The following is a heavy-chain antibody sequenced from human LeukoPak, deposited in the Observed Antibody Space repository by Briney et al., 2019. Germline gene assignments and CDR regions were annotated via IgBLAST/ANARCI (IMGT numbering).Heavy chain of an antibody. J-gene: IGHJ2*01. CDR2: ISGNGVRT. D-gene: IGHD5-18*01. CDR3: AKGFRYSYAYTYWYFDL. Sequence: GASLRPSCAASGFTFSNYGMSWVRQAPGKGLEWVSAISGNGVRTYYADSLKGRFTISRDNSKNTLHLQMNSLRAEDTAVYYCAKGFRYSYAYTYWYFDLWGRGTLVTVSP. V-gene: IGHV3-23*01. CDR1: GFTFSNYG.